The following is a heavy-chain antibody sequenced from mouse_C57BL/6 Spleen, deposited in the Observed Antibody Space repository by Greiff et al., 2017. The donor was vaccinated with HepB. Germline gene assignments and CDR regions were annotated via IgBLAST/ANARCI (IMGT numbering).Heavy chain of an antibody. CDR2: IDPSDSET. CDR1: GYTFTSYW. V-gene: IGHV1-52*01. D-gene: IGHD2-1*01. Sequence: QVQLQQPGAELVRPGSSVKLSCKASGYTFTSYWMHWVKQRPIQGLEWIGNIDPSDSETHYNQKFKDKATLTVDKSSSTAYMQLGSLTSEDSAVYYCASYGNYWYFDVWGTGTTVTVSS. CDR3: ASYGNYWYFDV. J-gene: IGHJ1*03.